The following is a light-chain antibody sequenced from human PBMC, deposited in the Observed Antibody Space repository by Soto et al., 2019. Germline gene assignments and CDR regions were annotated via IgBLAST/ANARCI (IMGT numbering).Light chain of an antibody. CDR3: SSYTLRSTPMV. V-gene: IGLV2-14*01. Sequence: QSALTQPASVSGSPGQSITISCTGTSSDVGGYDHVSWYQQHPGKAPKLIIYEVTNRPSGVSNRFSGSKSGNTASLIISGLQAEDESDSYCSSYTLRSTPMVFGTGTKVTVL. J-gene: IGLJ1*01. CDR2: EVT. CDR1: SSDVGGYDH.